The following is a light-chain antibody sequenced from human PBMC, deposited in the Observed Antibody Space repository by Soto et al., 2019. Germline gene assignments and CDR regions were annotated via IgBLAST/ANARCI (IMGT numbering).Light chain of an antibody. CDR2: GAS. CDR1: QSVSSSY. V-gene: IGKV3-20*01. J-gene: IGKJ2*01. CDR3: QQYGSSPYP. Sequence: EIVLTQSPGTLSLSPGERATLSCRASQSVSSSYLAWYQQKPGQAPRLLIYGASSRATGIPDRFSGSGSGTDFTLTISRLEPADFAVYYCQQYGSSPYPFGQGTKLEIK.